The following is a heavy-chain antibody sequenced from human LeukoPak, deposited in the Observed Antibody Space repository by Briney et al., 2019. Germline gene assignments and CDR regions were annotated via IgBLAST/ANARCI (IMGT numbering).Heavy chain of an antibody. CDR1: GFTFSNAW. Sequence: GGSLRLSCAASGFTFSNAWMNWVRRAPGKGLEWVGRIKSKAYGGTTDYAAPVKGRFTISRDDSKNTLYLQMNSLKTEDTAVYYCTTVRGYCSSTSCFVGVGMDVWGQGTTVTVSS. J-gene: IGHJ6*02. CDR3: TTVRGYCSSTSCFVGVGMDV. D-gene: IGHD2-2*01. V-gene: IGHV3-15*07. CDR2: IKSKAYGGTT.